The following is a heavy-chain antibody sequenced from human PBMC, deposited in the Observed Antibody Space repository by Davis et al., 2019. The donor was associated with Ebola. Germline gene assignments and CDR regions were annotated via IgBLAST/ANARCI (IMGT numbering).Heavy chain of an antibody. D-gene: IGHD3-10*01. V-gene: IGHV3-23*01. CDR1: GFTFSSYA. J-gene: IGHJ4*02. CDR2: ISGSGGST. CDR3: AKGMVQGVISDY. Sequence: GESLKISCAASGFTFSSYAMSWVRQAPGKGLEWVSAISGSGGSTYYADSVKGRFTISRDNSKNTLYLQMNSLRAEDTAVYYCAKGMVQGVISDYWGQGNLVTVSS.